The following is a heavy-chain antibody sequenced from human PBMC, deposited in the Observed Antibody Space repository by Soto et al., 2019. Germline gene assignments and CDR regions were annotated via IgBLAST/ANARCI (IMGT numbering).Heavy chain of an antibody. CDR3: ARDNIAAAGTMGYFDY. D-gene: IGHD6-13*01. J-gene: IGHJ4*02. CDR1: GYTFTSYD. Sequence: ASVKVSCKASGYTFTSYDMHWVRQAPGQGLEWMGIINPSGGSTSYAQKFQGRVTMTRDTSTSTVYMELSSLRSEDTAVYYCARDNIAAAGTMGYFDYWGQGTLVTVSS. V-gene: IGHV1-46*01. CDR2: INPSGGST.